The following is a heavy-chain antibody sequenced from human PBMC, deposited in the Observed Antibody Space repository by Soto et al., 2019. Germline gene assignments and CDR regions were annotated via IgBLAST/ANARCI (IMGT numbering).Heavy chain of an antibody. V-gene: IGHV4-34*01. CDR1: GGSFSGYY. D-gene: IGHD2-15*01. J-gene: IGHJ4*02. Sequence: SETLSLTCAVYGGSFSGYYWSWIRQPPGKGLEWIGEINHSGSTNYNPSLKSRVTISVDTSKNQFSLKLSSVTAADTAVYYCARSGVVVAATLRALDYWGQGTLVTVSS. CDR3: ARSGVVVAATLRALDY. CDR2: INHSGST.